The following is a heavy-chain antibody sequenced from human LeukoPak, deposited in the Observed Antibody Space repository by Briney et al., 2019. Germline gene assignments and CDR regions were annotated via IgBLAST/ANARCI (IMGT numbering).Heavy chain of an antibody. Sequence: SVKVSCKASGGTFSSYAISWVRQAPGQGLEWMGRIIPIFGIANYAQKFQGRVTITADKSTSTAYMELSSLRSEDTAEYYCARGHYYDSSGPDAFDIWGQGTMVTVSS. CDR2: IIPIFGIA. V-gene: IGHV1-69*04. J-gene: IGHJ3*02. CDR1: GGTFSSYA. D-gene: IGHD3-22*01. CDR3: ARGHYYDSSGPDAFDI.